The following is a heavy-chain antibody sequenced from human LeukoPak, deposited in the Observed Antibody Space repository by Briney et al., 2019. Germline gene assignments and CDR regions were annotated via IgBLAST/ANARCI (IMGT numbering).Heavy chain of an antibody. CDR1: GGSITTSPYS. J-gene: IGHJ6*03. CDR2: IFYSGGT. V-gene: IGHV4-39*01. Sequence: SETLSLTCSVSGGSITTSPYSWGWIRQAPGGGLEWIGNIFYSGGTDYNPSLKSRVTISLDTPNNQVSLRLRSVTAPDTAVYFWARRARGGGEPYYYHYMDVWGEGTTVTVSS. D-gene: IGHD3-10*01. CDR3: ARRARGGGEPYYYHYMDV.